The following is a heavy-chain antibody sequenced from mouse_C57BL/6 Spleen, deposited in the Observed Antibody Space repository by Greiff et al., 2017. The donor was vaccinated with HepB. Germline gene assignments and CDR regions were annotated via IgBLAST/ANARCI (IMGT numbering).Heavy chain of an antibody. CDR1: GYSITSGYY. V-gene: IGHV3-6*01. D-gene: IGHD2-2*01. CDR3: ARAWLQGFDY. CDR2: ISYDGSN. Sequence: ESGPGLVKPSQSLSLTCSVTGYSITSGYYWNWIRQFPGNKLEWMGDISYDGSNNYNPSLKNRTSITRDTSKNQLFLKLKSVTTEDTATYYCARAWLQGFDYWGQGTTLTVSS. J-gene: IGHJ2*01.